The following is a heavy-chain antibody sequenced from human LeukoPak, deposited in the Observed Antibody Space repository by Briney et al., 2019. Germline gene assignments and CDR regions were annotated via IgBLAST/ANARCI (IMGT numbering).Heavy chain of an antibody. D-gene: IGHD6-13*01. J-gene: IGHJ6*02. CDR1: GYTFTSYA. CDR3: ARVLGSSSWYQRAYYYGMDV. V-gene: IGHV1-3*01. Sequence: ASVKVSCKASGYTFTSYAIHWVRQAPGQRLEWMGWINAGNGNTKYPQKFQGRVTITRDTSASTAYMELSSLRSEDTAVYYCARVLGSSSWYQRAYYYGMDVWGQGTTVTVSS. CDR2: INAGNGNT.